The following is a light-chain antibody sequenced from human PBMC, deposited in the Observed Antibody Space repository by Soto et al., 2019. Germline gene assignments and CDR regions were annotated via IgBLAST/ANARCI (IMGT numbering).Light chain of an antibody. CDR1: QSVGGTY. CDR3: QHYGSSSLYT. J-gene: IGKJ2*01. CDR2: DTS. V-gene: IGKV3-20*01. Sequence: ENVLTQSPGTLSLSPGERATLSCRASQSVGGTYSAWYQQKPGQAARLLIYDTSDRAIGVPDRFSGSGSGTDFTLTVDRLEPEDFAVYYCQHYGSSSLYTFGQGTKLEI.